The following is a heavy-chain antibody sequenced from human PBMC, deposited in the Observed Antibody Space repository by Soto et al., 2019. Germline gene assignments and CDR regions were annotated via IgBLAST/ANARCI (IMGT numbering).Heavy chain of an antibody. CDR2: ISYDGRNK. V-gene: IGHV3-30*04. Sequence: GGSLRLSCAASGFTFSSYAMHWVRQAPGKGLEWVAVISYDGRNKYYADSVKGRFTISRDNSKNTLYLQMNSLRIEDTAVYYCARELERVFDYWGQGTLVTVSS. J-gene: IGHJ4*02. CDR1: GFTFSSYA. CDR3: ARELERVFDY. D-gene: IGHD1-1*01.